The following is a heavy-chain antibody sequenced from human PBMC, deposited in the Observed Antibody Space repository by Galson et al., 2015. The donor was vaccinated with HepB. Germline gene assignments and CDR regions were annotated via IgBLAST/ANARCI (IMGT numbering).Heavy chain of an antibody. J-gene: IGHJ4*02. Sequence: SLRLSCAASGFTFSSYSMNWVRQAPGKRLEWVSIISSSSYYIYYAYPVEGRFTITSDNANNSQYLQMNSLRSEDTAVYFCARGPGLEFDYWGQGTLVTVSS. CDR2: ISSSSYYI. CDR3: ARGPGLEFDY. V-gene: IGHV3-21*01. CDR1: GFTFSSYS. D-gene: IGHD5/OR15-5a*01.